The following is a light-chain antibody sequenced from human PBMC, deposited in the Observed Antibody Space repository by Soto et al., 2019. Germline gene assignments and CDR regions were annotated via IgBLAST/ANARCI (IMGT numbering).Light chain of an antibody. J-gene: IGKJ1*01. CDR1: QSIRNW. V-gene: IGKV1-5*01. CDR2: GAS. Sequence: DIQMTQSPSTLSASVRDRVTITCRASQSIRNWLAWYQDKPGKAPKLLIYGASSLESGVPSRFSGSGSGTAFTLTIGGLQPDDFATYYCQHYNAFPWPFGQGTKVEIK. CDR3: QHYNAFPWP.